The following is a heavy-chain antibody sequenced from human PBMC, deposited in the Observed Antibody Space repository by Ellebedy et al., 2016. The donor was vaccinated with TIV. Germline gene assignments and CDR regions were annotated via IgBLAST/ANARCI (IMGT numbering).Heavy chain of an antibody. V-gene: IGHV1-69*04. D-gene: IGHD2-2*01. J-gene: IGHJ6*02. CDR2: MDPRLVTV. CDR3: ARAGDVVVVPAASSPVRYYYVMDV. Sequence: AASVKVSCKASGDTFSNHAFNWVRQAPGQELEWMGRMDPRLVTVKYAQKFQGRVTITADKSTSTAYIELSSLRSDDTAVYYCARAGDVVVVPAASSPVRYYYVMDVWGQGTTVTVSS. CDR1: GDTFSNHA.